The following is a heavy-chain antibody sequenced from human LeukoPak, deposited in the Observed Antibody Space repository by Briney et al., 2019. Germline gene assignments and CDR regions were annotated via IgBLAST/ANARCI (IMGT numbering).Heavy chain of an antibody. CDR3: ARGPPHGRTYFEY. J-gene: IGHJ4*02. Sequence: PSETLSLTCAVSGGSITSNYWHWIRQPAGKGLEWVGRIYASGTTLYHPSLKRRVALVVDAYENHFSLKLTSVNAADTATYYCARGPPHGRTYFEYWGQGILVTVSS. CDR2: IYASGTT. D-gene: IGHD1-1*01. CDR1: GGSITSNY. V-gene: IGHV4-4*07.